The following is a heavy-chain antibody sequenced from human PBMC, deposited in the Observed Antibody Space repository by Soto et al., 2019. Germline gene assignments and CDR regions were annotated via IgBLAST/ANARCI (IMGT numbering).Heavy chain of an antibody. J-gene: IGHJ5*02. CDR1: GISITSSY. CDR3: ARGRHWFGP. CDR2: ISDRGDI. Sequence: SETLSLTCTVSGISITSSYWNWFRQSPGKGLEWIGQISDRGDINYNPPLESRVAISTDTAKNQVSLTLTAVNAADTAVYFCARGRHWFGPWGQGTLVTVSS. V-gene: IGHV4-59*08.